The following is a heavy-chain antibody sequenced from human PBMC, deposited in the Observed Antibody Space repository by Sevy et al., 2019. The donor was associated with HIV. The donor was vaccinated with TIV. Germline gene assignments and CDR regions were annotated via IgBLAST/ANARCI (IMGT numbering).Heavy chain of an antibody. D-gene: IGHD1-1*01. J-gene: IGHJ4*02. CDR2: ISSTSAYI. CDR3: ARAVLEISTWRSDY. Sequence: GGSLRLSCVASGFTFSSYRMTWVRQAPGKGMEWVSCISSTSAYIYYAHSVKGRFTISRDNAKNLLYLQMDSLRAEDTAVYYCARAVLEISTWRSDYWGQGTLVTVSS. CDR1: GFTFSSYR. V-gene: IGHV3-21*01.